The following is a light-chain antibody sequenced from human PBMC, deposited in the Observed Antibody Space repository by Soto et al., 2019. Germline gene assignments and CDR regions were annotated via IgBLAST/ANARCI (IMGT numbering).Light chain of an antibody. CDR2: EVT. CDR3: SSYSRSNTPVV. V-gene: IGLV2-14*01. CDR1: SSDVGTYTY. Sequence: QSVLTQPASVSGSPGQSITISCTGTSSDVGTYTYVSWYKQHPGKAPKLVIYEVTNRPSGVSNRFAGSKSGNTASLTIYGLQAEDEGDYYCSSYSRSNTPVVFGGGTKLTVL. J-gene: IGLJ2*01.